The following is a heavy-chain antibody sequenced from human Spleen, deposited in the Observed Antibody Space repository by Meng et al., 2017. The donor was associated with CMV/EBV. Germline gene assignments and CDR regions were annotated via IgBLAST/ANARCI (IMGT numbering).Heavy chain of an antibody. D-gene: IGHD3-10*01. V-gene: IGHV3-20*04. CDR1: GFTFSNYA. CDR3: TRDRGDLMYYFDY. Sequence: GGSLRLSCAASGFTFSNYAMSWVRQAGKGLEWVSGLNWRGDNTGYADSVKGRFTISRDNAKNSLYLQMNSLRADDTALYYCTRDRGDLMYYFDYWGHGTLVTVSS. CDR2: LNWRGDNT. J-gene: IGHJ4*01.